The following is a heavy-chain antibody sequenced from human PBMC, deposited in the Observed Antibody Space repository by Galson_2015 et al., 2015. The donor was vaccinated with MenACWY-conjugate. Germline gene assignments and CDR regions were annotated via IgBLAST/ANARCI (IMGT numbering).Heavy chain of an antibody. J-gene: IGHJ6*02. V-gene: IGHV3-7*03. Sequence: SLRLSCAVSGFTFRNYWMTWVRQAPGKGLEWVASIKRDGSEKYYVDSVKGRFTISRDNTKNSMYLEMNSLRAKDTAVYYCARGHYGMDVWSQGTTVTASS. CDR3: ARGHYGMDV. CDR2: IKRDGSEK. CDR1: GFTFRNYW.